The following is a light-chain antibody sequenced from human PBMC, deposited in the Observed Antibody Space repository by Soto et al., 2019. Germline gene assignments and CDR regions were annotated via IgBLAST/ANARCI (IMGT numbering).Light chain of an antibody. CDR3: QEHNDWPWT. J-gene: IGKJ1*01. V-gene: IGKV3-15*01. CDR2: DAS. CDR1: QSVSGN. Sequence: EIVMTQSPATLSVYPGERATLSCRASQSVSGNLVWYQQKPGQAPRPLIYDASTRATDVPARFSGSGSGTEFTLTIGSLQSEDFAVYYWQEHNDWPWTFGQGTKVDI.